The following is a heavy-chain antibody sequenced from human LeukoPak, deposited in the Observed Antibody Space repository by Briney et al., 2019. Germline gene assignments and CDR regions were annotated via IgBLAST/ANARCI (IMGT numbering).Heavy chain of an antibody. CDR2: ISYDGSNK. CDR3: ARDSSGYIFDY. V-gene: IGHV3-30*03. Sequence: GGSLRLSCAASGFTFSSYGMHWVPQAPGKGLEWVAIISYDGSNKYYADSVKGRFTISRDNSKNTLYLQMNSLRAEDTAVYYCARDSSGYIFDYWGQGTLVTVYS. CDR1: GFTFSSYG. D-gene: IGHD3-22*01. J-gene: IGHJ4*02.